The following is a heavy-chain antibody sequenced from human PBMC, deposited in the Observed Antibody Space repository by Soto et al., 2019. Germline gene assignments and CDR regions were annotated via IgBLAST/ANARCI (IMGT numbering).Heavy chain of an antibody. J-gene: IGHJ6*02. V-gene: IGHV1-2*04. Sequence: ASVKVSCKASGYTFTGYYMHWVRQAPGQGLEWMGWINPNSGGTNYAQKFQGWVTMTRDTSISTAYMELSRLRSDDTAVYYCARAGDYDFWSGYRYGMDVWGQGTTVTVSS. CDR1: GYTFTGYY. D-gene: IGHD3-3*01. CDR3: ARAGDYDFWSGYRYGMDV. CDR2: INPNSGGT.